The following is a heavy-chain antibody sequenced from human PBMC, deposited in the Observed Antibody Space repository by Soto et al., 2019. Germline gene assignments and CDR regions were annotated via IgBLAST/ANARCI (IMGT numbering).Heavy chain of an antibody. J-gene: IGHJ4*02. CDR1: GFTFSSYG. V-gene: IGHV3-30*18. D-gene: IGHD3-22*01. CDR2: ISYDGSNK. Sequence: QVQLVKSGGGVVQPGRSLRLSCAASGFTFSSYGMHWVRQAPGKGLEWVAVISYDGSNKYYADSVKGRFTISRDNSKNTLYLQMNSLRAEDTAVYYCAKDASYYYDSSGYWPSDWGQGTLVTVSS. CDR3: AKDASYYYDSSGYWPSD.